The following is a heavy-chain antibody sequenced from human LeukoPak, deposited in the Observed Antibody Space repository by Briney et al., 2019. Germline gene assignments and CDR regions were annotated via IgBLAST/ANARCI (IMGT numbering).Heavy chain of an antibody. CDR3: ARDSKLDYYYYYMDV. D-gene: IGHD6-13*01. Sequence: GGSLRLSCAASGFTLSRYSMNWVRQAPGKGLEWVSSISSSSSYIYYADSVKGRVTISRDNAKNSLSLQMNSLRAEDTAVYYCARDSKLDYYYYYMDVWGKGTTVTISS. CDR1: GFTLSRYS. J-gene: IGHJ6*03. CDR2: ISSSSSYI. V-gene: IGHV3-21*01.